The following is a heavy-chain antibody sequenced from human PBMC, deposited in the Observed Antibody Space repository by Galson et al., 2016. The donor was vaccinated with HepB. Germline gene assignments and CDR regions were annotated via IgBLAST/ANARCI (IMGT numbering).Heavy chain of an antibody. D-gene: IGHD3-22*01. J-gene: IGHJ3*02. CDR1: GGSFSGHY. CDR2: INHSGST. CDR3: ARVFGILMKVVVIRDAFDI. V-gene: IGHV4-34*01. Sequence: SETLSLTCAVYGGSFSGHYWSWIRQPPGKGLEWIGEINHSGSTNYNPSLKSRVTISVDTSKNQFSLKLNSVTAADTAVYYCARVFGILMKVVVIRDAFDIWGQGTMVTVSS.